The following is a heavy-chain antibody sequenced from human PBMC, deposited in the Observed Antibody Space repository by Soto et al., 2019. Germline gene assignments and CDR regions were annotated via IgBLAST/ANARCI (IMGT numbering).Heavy chain of an antibody. CDR2: ISYDGSNK. V-gene: IGHV3-30*18. Sequence: QVQLVESGGGVVQPGRSLRLSCAASGFTFSSYGMHWVRQAPGKGLEWVAVISYDGSNKYYADSVKGRFTISRDNSKNTLYLQMNSLRAEDTAVYYCAKAGSDYDFWSGYQNWFDPWGQGTLVIVSS. CDR1: GFTFSSYG. D-gene: IGHD3-3*01. J-gene: IGHJ5*02. CDR3: AKAGSDYDFWSGYQNWFDP.